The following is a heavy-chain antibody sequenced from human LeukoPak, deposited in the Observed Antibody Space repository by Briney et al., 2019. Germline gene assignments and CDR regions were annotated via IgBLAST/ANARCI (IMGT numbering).Heavy chain of an antibody. V-gene: IGHV4-38-2*01. Sequence: SETLSLTCAVSGYSISNDYYWGWIRQPPGKGLEWIASIQHSGRTYYNPSPKSRVTISVDTSKNQFSLKLSFVTAADTAVYYCARHSGDGYSNPGSNFDIWGQGTVVTVSS. J-gene: IGHJ3*02. CDR1: GYSISNDYY. CDR3: ARHSGDGYSNPGSNFDI. D-gene: IGHD5-24*01. CDR2: IQHSGRT.